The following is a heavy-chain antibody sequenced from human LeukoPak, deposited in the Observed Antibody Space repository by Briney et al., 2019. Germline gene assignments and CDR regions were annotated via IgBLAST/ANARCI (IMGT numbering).Heavy chain of an antibody. CDR3: AREIGVPFGVVIIGYMDV. V-gene: IGHV4-4*07. CDR2: IYTSGST. J-gene: IGHJ6*03. D-gene: IGHD3-3*01. Sequence: SETLSLTCTVSGGSISSYYWSWIRQPAGKGLEWIGRIYTSGSTNYNPSLKGRVTMSVDTSKNQFPLKLSSVTAADTAVYYCAREIGVPFGVVIIGYMDVWGKGTTVTVSS. CDR1: GGSISSYY.